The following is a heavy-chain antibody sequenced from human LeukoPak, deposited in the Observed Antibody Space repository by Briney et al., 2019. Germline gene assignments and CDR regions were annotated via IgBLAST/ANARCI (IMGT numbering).Heavy chain of an antibody. J-gene: IGHJ4*02. V-gene: IGHV5-51*01. CDR1: GYSFTSYW. CDR3: AREDGYYYDSSGYFGY. Sequence: GESLKISCKGSGYSFTSYWIGWVRQMPGKGLEWMGIIYPGDSDTRYSPSFQGQVTISADKSISTAYLQWSSLKASDTAMYYCAREDGYYYDSSGYFGYWGQGTLVTVSS. D-gene: IGHD3-22*01. CDR2: IYPGDSDT.